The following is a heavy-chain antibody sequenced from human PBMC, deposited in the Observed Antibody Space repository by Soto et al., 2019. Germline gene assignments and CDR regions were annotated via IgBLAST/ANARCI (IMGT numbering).Heavy chain of an antibody. CDR3: ARDAAGYDY. V-gene: IGHV3-7*03. CDR2: IKEDGSDK. J-gene: IGHJ4*02. CDR1: GFTFSRYW. D-gene: IGHD5-12*01. Sequence: GGSLRLSCAASGFTFSRYWMSWVRQAPGKGLEWVANIKEDGSDKYYVDSVKGRFTISKDNAKNSLYLQMNSLRVEDTAVYYCARDAAGYDYWGQGTLVTVSS.